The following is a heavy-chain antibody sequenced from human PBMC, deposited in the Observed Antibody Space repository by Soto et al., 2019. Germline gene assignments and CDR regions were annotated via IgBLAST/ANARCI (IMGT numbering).Heavy chain of an antibody. Sequence: SETLSLTCAVSGYSISSGYYWGWIRQPPGKGLEWIGSIYHSGSTYYNPSLKSRVTISVDTSKNQFSLKLSSVTAADTAVYYCARDLRYEADGNWVDPWGQGTLVTV. CDR3: ARDLRYEADGNWVDP. CDR1: GYSISSGYY. D-gene: IGHD1-20*01. CDR2: IYHSGST. V-gene: IGHV4-38-2*02. J-gene: IGHJ5*02.